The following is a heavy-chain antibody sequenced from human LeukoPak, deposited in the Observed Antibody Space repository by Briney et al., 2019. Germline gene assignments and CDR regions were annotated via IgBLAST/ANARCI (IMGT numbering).Heavy chain of an antibody. CDR1: GYTFTSYG. D-gene: IGHD2-21*02. V-gene: IGHV1-18*01. J-gene: IGHJ6*03. CDR2: ISPYNGNT. CDR3: ARVSGDYYYYYYMDV. Sequence: ASVKVSCKASGYTFTSYGISWVRQAPGQGLEWMGWISPYNGNTDHAQKFQGRVTMTTDTSTSTAYMELRSLRSDDTAVYYCARVSGDYYYYYYMDVWGKGTTVTISS.